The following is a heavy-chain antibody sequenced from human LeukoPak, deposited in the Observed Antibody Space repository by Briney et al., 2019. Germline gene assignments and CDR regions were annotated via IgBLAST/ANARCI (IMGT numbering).Heavy chain of an antibody. D-gene: IGHD3-22*01. Sequence: ASVKVSCEAAGYTFTSYAMNWVRQAPGQGLEWMGWINTNTGNPTYAQGLTGRFVFSLDTSVSTAYLQISSLKAEDTAVYYCARGAYASSGYYYDGLAYWGQGTLVTVSS. CDR2: INTNTGNP. V-gene: IGHV7-4-1*02. J-gene: IGHJ4*02. CDR1: GYTFTSYA. CDR3: ARGAYASSGYYYDGLAY.